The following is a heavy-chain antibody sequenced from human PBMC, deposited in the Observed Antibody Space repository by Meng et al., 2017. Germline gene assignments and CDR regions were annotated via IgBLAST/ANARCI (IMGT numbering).Heavy chain of an antibody. CDR3: ARRVAVAGNTSRVRWFDP. J-gene: IGHJ5*02. CDR2: INPHSGGT. D-gene: IGHD6-19*01. Sequence: VRLGGEVKKPGAPVKASCKASGYTFTDYYLHWVRQAPGQGLEWMGWINPHSGGTYFAQNFQGRVTLTSDTSISTAYMELSRLRSDDTAMYYCARRVAVAGNTSRVRWFDPWGQGTLVTVSS. V-gene: IGHV1-2*02. CDR1: GYTFTDYY.